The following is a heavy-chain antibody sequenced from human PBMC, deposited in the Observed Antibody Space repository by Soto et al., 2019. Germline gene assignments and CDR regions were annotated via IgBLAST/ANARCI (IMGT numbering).Heavy chain of an antibody. D-gene: IGHD6-13*01. CDR2: IIPLFGTA. CDR3: ARVKGSIAAAGKDPNYYYYDGMDV. V-gene: IGHV1-69*01. Sequence: QVQLVQSGAEVKKPGSSVKVSCKASGGTFSSYAISWVRQAPGQGLEWMGGIIPLFGTANYAQKFQGRVTITADESTSTAYMELSSLRSEDTAVYYCARVKGSIAAAGKDPNYYYYDGMDVWGQGTTVTVSS. J-gene: IGHJ6*02. CDR1: GGTFSSYA.